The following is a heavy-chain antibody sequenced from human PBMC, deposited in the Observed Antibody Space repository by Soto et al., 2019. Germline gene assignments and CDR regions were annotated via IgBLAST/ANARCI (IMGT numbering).Heavy chain of an antibody. Sequence: GXLIVSCSASGFTFSHYSMNWVRQSPGKGLEWVSSISSSSSYIYYADSVKGRFTISRDNAKNSLYLQMNSLRAEDTAVYYCARKGVDIVATIDDWGQGTLVTVS. V-gene: IGHV3-21*01. CDR3: ARKGVDIVATIDD. CDR1: GFTFSHYS. CDR2: ISSSSSYI. D-gene: IGHD5-12*01. J-gene: IGHJ4*02.